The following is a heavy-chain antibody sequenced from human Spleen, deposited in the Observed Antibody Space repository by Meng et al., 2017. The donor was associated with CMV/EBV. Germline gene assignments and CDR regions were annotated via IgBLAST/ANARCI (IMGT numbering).Heavy chain of an antibody. J-gene: IGHJ4*02. CDR1: YY. D-gene: IGHD3-10*01. CDR2: INHSGST. V-gene: IGHV4-34*01. CDR3: ARGLNYAPYYYGSGSSRGWPFDY. Sequence: YYWSWIRQPPGKGLEWIGEINHSGSTNYNPSPKSRVTISVDTSKNQFSLKLSSVTAADTAVYYCARGLNYAPYYYGSGSSRGWPFDYWGQGTLVTVSS.